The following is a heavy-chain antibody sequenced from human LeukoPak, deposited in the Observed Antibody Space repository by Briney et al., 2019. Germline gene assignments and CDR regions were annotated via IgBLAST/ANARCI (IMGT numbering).Heavy chain of an antibody. CDR2: IFFSGST. Sequence: SQTLSLTCTVSGASVLTGAHYWTWIRPHPGQGLEWIGNIFFSGSTSYNPSLKSRIIILIDTSKNQFSLNLTSMTAADTAVYYCARSAPGNFDYWGQGILVTVSS. CDR3: ARSAPGNFDY. J-gene: IGHJ4*02. CDR1: GASVLTGAHY. V-gene: IGHV4-31*03.